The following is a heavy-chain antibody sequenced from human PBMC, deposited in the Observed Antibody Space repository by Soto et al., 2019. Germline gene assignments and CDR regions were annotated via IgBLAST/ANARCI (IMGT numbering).Heavy chain of an antibody. CDR3: ARAFGIVVVVAATPKYYYYGMDV. J-gene: IGHJ6*02. D-gene: IGHD2-15*01. V-gene: IGHV1-18*01. CDR2: ISAYNGNT. CDR1: GYTFTSYG. Sequence: ASVKVSCKASGYTFTSYGISWVLQAPGQGLEWMGWISAYNGNTNYAQKLQGRVTMTTDTSTSTAYMELRSLRSDDTVVYYCARAFGIVVVVAATPKYYYYGMDVWGQGTTVTVSS.